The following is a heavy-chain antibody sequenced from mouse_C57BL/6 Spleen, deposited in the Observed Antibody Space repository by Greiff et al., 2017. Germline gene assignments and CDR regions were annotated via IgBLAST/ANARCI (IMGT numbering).Heavy chain of an antibody. J-gene: IGHJ3*01. V-gene: IGHV1-63*01. CDR2: IYPGGGYT. CDR1: GYTFTNYW. D-gene: IGHD4-1*01. Sequence: VQLQQSGAELVRPGTSVKMSCKASGYTFTNYWIGWAKQRPGHGLEWIGDIYPGGGYTNYNEKFKGKATLTADKSSSTAYMQFSSLTSEDSAIYYCARRGELGRGGFAYWGQGTLVTVSA. CDR3: ARRGELGRGGFAY.